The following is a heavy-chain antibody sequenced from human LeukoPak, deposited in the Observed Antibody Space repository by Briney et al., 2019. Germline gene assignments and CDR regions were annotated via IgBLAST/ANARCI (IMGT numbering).Heavy chain of an antibody. J-gene: IGHJ4*02. CDR2: IYYSGST. D-gene: IGHD2-15*01. CDR1: GGSISSGGYY. V-gene: IGHV4-31*03. Sequence: SQTLSLTCTVSGGSISSGGYYWSWIRQHPGKGLEWIGYIYYSGSTYYNPSLKSRVTISVDTSKNQFSLKLSTVTAADTAVYYCARAYCSGGSCYNYFDYWGQETLVTVSS. CDR3: ARAYCSGGSCYNYFDY.